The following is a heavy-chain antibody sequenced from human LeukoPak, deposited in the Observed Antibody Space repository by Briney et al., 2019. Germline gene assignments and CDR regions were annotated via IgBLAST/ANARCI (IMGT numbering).Heavy chain of an antibody. CDR1: GYTFTGYY. CDR2: INPNSGGT. J-gene: IGHJ5*02. D-gene: IGHD2-15*01. Sequence: GASVKVSCKASGYTFTGYYMHWVRQAPGQGLEWMGWINPNSGGTNYAQKFQGRVTMTRDTSISTAYMELSRLRSDDTAVYYCARAAAHSGDWFDPWAREPWSPSPQ. CDR3: ARAAAHSGDWFDP. V-gene: IGHV1-2*02.